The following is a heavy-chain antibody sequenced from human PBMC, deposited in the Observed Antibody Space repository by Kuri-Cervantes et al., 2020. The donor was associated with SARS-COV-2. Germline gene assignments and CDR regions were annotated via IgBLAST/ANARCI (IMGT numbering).Heavy chain of an antibody. Sequence: SVKVSCKASGGTFSSYAISWVRQAPGQGLEWMGRTIPILGIANYAQKFQGRVTITADTSTSTAYMELRSLRSDDTAVYYCARGDFYFYYGMDVWGQGTTVTVSS. CDR2: TIPILGIA. CDR1: GGTFSSYA. CDR3: ARGDFYFYYGMDV. V-gene: IGHV1-69*04. D-gene: IGHD3-16*01. J-gene: IGHJ6*02.